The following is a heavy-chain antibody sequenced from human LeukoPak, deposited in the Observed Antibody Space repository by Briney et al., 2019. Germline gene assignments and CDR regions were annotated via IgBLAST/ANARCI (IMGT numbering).Heavy chain of an antibody. CDR3: ASRSRSIAARPRSSYYYYMDV. CDR2: ISAYNGNT. D-gene: IGHD6-6*01. J-gene: IGHJ6*03. Sequence: GASVKVSCKASGYTFTSYGISWVRQAPGQGLEWMGWISAYNGNTNYAQKLQGRVTMTTDTSTSTAYMELSRLRSDDTAVYYCASRSRSIAARPRSSYYYYMDVWGKGTTVTVSS. CDR1: GYTFTSYG. V-gene: IGHV1-18*01.